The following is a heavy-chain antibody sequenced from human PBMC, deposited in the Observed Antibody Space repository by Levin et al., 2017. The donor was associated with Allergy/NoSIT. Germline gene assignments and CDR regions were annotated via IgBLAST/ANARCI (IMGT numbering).Heavy chain of an antibody. CDR2: IIPIFGTA. D-gene: IGHD6-13*01. V-gene: IGHV1-69*06. CDR3: ARVKGLAAENGMDV. CDR1: GGTFSSYA. J-gene: IGHJ6*02. Sequence: GASVKVSCKASGGTFSSYAISWVRQAPGQGLEWMGGIIPIFGTANYAQKFQGRVTITADKSTSTAYMELSSLRSEDTAVYYCARVKGLAAENGMDVWGQGTTVTVSS.